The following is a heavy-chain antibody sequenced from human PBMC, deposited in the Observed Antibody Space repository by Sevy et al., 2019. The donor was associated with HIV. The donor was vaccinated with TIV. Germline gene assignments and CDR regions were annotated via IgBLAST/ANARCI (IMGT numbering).Heavy chain of an antibody. CDR2: IYAGGTA. V-gene: IGHV3-53*01. D-gene: IGHD2-15*01. J-gene: IGHJ4*02. Sequence: GGSLRLSCVVSGFDIRSNYMSWVRQAPGKGLEWVSHIYAGGTAYYEDSVKGRFTFSRDDSKNTVSLQMRSLRVEDSAVYYCADEYCSRGSCFFDYWGQGIQVTVSS. CDR3: ADEYCSRGSCFFDY. CDR1: GFDIRSNY.